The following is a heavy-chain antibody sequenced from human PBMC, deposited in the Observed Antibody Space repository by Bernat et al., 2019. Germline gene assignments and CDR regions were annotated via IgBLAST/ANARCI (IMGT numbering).Heavy chain of an antibody. J-gene: IGHJ4*02. V-gene: IGHV4-59*01. Sequence: QVQLQESGPGLVKPSETLSLTCTVSGGSISSYYWSWIRQPPGKGLEWIGYIYYSGSINYNPSLKSRVTISVDTSKNQFSLKLSSVTAADTAVYYCARTRHDYGDYYFDYWGQGTLVTVSS. CDR3: ARTRHDYGDYYFDY. D-gene: IGHD4-17*01. CDR1: GGSISSYY. CDR2: IYYSGSI.